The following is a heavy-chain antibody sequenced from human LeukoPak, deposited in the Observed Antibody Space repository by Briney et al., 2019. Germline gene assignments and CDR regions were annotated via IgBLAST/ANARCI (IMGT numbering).Heavy chain of an antibody. Sequence: GGSLRLSCAASGFTFSSYGMHWVRQAPGKGLEWVAVIPYDGSNKYYADSVKGRFTISRDNSKNTLYLQMNSLRAEDTAVYYCAKDYYDSSGYYPYDDAFDIWGQGTMVTVSS. CDR2: IPYDGSNK. CDR1: GFTFSSYG. CDR3: AKDYYDSSGYYPYDDAFDI. D-gene: IGHD3-22*01. J-gene: IGHJ3*02. V-gene: IGHV3-30*18.